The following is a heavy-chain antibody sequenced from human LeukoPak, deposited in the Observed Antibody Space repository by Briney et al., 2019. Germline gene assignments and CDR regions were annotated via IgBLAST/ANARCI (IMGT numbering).Heavy chain of an antibody. CDR1: GFTVSNTY. V-gene: IGHV3-53*01. J-gene: IGHJ1*01. CDR2: IFVGGNT. Sequence: GGSLRLSCAASGFTVSNTYMSWIRQSPGKGLEWVAVIFVGGNTDYAGSVKDRFTISRDNSKNTLYLQMNSLRSEDTAVFYCASGGDFEELPDAPGVEFFQLWGQGTPVIVSS. D-gene: IGHD2-21*01. CDR3: ASGGDFEELPDAPGVEFFQL.